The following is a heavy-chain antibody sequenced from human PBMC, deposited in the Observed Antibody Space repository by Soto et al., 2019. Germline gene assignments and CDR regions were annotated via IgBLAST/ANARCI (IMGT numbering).Heavy chain of an antibody. J-gene: IGHJ5*02. CDR3: ARSPGGYDSNWFDP. Sequence: SVKVSCKASGYTFTSYYIHWVRQAPGQGLEWMGWINPIFGTANYAQKFQGRVTITADESTSTAYMELSSLRSEDTAVYCCARSPGGYDSNWFDPWGQGTLVTVSS. CDR2: INPIFGTA. D-gene: IGHD5-12*01. V-gene: IGHV1-69*13. CDR1: GYTFTSYY.